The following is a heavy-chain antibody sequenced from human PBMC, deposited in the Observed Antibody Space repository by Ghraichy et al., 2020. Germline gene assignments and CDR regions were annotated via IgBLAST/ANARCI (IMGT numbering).Heavy chain of an antibody. CDR1: GYTFTSYG. CDR3: ARDSVLSLPWIKLWLLFGYYYGMDV. V-gene: IGHV1-18*01. J-gene: IGHJ6*02. CDR2: ISAYNGNT. Sequence: ASVKVSCKASGYTFTSYGISWVRQAPGQGLEWMGWISAYNGNTNYAQKLQGRVTMTTDTSTSTAYMELRSLRSDDTAVYYCARDSVLSLPWIKLWLLFGYYYGMDVWGQGTTVTVSS. D-gene: IGHD5-18*01.